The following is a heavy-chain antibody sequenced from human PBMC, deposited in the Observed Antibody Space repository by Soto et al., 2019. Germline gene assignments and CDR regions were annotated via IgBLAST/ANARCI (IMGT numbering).Heavy chain of an antibody. D-gene: IGHD3-10*01. CDR1: GGSVTSHY. J-gene: IGHJ5*02. Sequence: SETLSLTCTVYGGSVTSHYWSWIRQPPGKGLEWIGFIHYTGGTKYNPSLESRVTMSIDTSQNQLSLRLNSVTAADTAVYYCARESAGSGRNNWFDPWGLGTLVTVSS. V-gene: IGHV4-59*02. CDR3: ARESAGSGRNNWFDP. CDR2: IHYTGGT.